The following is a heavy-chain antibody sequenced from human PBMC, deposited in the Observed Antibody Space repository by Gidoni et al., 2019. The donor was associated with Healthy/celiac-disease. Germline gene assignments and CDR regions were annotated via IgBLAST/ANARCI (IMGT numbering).Heavy chain of an antibody. V-gene: IGHV3-23*01. CDR1: GFTFSSYA. CDR2: IGGSGGST. Sequence: EVQLLESGGGLVQPGGSLRRACAASGFTFSSYAMSWVRQAPGKALEWVSAIGGSGGSTYYADSVKGRFTISRDNSKNTLYLQMNSLRAEDTAVYYCAKDRGVYGDGFDYWGQGTLVTVSS. D-gene: IGHD3-10*01. CDR3: AKDRGVYGDGFDY. J-gene: IGHJ4*02.